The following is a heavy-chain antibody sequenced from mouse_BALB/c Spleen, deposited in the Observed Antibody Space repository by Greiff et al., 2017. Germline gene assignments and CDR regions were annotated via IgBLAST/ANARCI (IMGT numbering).Heavy chain of an antibody. D-gene: IGHD2-14*01. J-gene: IGHJ4*01. Sequence: QVQLQQSGPGLVAPSQSLSITCTVSGFSLTGYGVNWVRQPPGKGLEWLGMIWGDGSTDYNSALKSRLSISKDNSKSQVFLKMNSLQTDDTARYYCAREGYYYAMDYWGQGTSVTVSS. V-gene: IGHV2-6-7*01. CDR3: AREGYYYAMDY. CDR1: GFSLTGYG. CDR2: IWGDGST.